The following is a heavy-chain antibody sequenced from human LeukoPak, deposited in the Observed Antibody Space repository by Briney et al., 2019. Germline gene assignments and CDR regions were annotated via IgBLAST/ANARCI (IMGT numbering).Heavy chain of an antibody. V-gene: IGHV3-74*01. J-gene: IGHJ3*01. D-gene: IGHD5-24*01. Sequence: GGSLKLSCAASGVTFSSHWMHWVRQAPGKGLVWVSRINSDGSSTSNADSVKGRFTISRDNAKNTLYLQMNNLRAEDTAVYYCARAGERLQSYSFDVWGQGTMVTVSS. CDR2: INSDGSST. CDR3: ARAGERLQSYSFDV. CDR1: GVTFSSHW.